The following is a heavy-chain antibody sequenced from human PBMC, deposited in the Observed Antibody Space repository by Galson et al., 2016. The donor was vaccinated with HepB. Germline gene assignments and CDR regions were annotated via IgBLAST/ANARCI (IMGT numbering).Heavy chain of an antibody. CDR1: GFTFSDYA. CDR3: AKGWDYYYYGMDV. V-gene: IGHV3-23*01. D-gene: IGHD5-24*01. CDR2: VSGGGGST. Sequence: SLRLSCAASGFTFSDYAMNWVRQAPGKGLEWVSAVSGGGGSTFYADSVKGRFAISRDDSKNTLYLQMNSLRAEDTAVYYCAKGWDYYYYGMDVWGQGTTVTVSS. J-gene: IGHJ6*02.